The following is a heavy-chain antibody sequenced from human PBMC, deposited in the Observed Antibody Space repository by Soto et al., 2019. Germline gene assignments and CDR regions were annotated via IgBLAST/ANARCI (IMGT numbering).Heavy chain of an antibody. J-gene: IGHJ4*02. CDR1: GFTFSSYA. CDR2: ISYDGSNK. V-gene: IGHV3-30*04. CDR3: ARGQTYYDILTGYY. D-gene: IGHD3-9*01. Sequence: GGSLRLSCAASGFTFSSYAMHWVRQAPGKGLEWVAVISYDGSNKYYADSVKGRFTISRDNSKNTLFLQMNSLRTEDTAVYYCARGQTYYDILTGYYWGQGTLVTVSS.